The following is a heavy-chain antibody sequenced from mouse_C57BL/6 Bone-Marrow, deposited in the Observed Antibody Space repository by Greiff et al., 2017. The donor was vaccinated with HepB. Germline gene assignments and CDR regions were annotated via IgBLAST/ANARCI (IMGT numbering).Heavy chain of an antibody. CDR1: GFTFNTYA. CDR3: VRDNTVVATRWYFGV. CDR2: IRSKSSNYAT. V-gene: IGHV10-3*01. J-gene: IGHJ1*03. Sequence: EVMLVESGGGLVQPKGSLKLSCAASGFTFNTYAMHWVRQAPGKGLEWVARIRSKSSNYATYYADSVKDRFTISRDDSQSMLYLQMNNLKTEDTAMYYCVRDNTVVATRWYFGVWGTGTAVTVSS. D-gene: IGHD1-1*01.